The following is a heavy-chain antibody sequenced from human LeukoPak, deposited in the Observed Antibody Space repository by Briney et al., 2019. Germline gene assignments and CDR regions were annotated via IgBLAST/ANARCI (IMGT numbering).Heavy chain of an antibody. CDR1: GGSISSYY. CDR2: FYTSGST. D-gene: IGHD1-26*01. J-gene: IGHJ6*03. Sequence: SETLSLTCTASGGSISSYYWTWIRQPAGKGLEWIGRFYTSGSTNYNPSFKSRVTMSIDTSKNQFSLKLSSVTAADTAVYYCARDRAFRRFPYYMDVWGKGTTVTVSS. CDR3: ARDRAFRRFPYYMDV. V-gene: IGHV4-4*07.